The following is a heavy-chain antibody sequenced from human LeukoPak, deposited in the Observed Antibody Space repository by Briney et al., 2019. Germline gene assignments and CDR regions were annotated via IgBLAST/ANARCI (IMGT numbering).Heavy chain of an antibody. D-gene: IGHD5-12*01. V-gene: IGHV3-21*01. Sequence: PGGSVRLSCAASGFTFSSYSMNWVRQAPGKGLEWVSSISSSSSYIYYADSVKGRFTISRDNAKNSLYLQMNSLRAEDTAVYYCARDGRTKEWLRFKNYYYYYMDVWGKGTTVTVSS. CDR1: GFTFSSYS. CDR3: ARDGRTKEWLRFKNYYYYYMDV. J-gene: IGHJ6*03. CDR2: ISSSSSYI.